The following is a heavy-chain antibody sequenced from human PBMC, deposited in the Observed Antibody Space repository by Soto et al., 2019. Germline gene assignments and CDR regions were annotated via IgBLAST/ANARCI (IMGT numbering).Heavy chain of an antibody. CDR2: ISYDGSNK. CDR3: AKASSPREDYYDYGMDV. D-gene: IGHD1-26*01. J-gene: IGHJ6*02. Sequence: QVQLVESGGGVVQPGRSLRLSCAASGFTFSSYGMHWVRQAPGKGLEWVAVISYDGSNKYYADSVKGRFTISRDNSKNTLYLQMNSLRAEDTAVYYCAKASSPREDYYDYGMDVWGQGTTVTVSS. CDR1: GFTFSSYG. V-gene: IGHV3-30*18.